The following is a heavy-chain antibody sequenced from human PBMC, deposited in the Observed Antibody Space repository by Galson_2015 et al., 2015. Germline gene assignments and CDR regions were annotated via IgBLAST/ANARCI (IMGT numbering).Heavy chain of an antibody. D-gene: IGHD6-13*01. J-gene: IGHJ6*02. CDR3: ARDSAALTPKVYYYYGMDV. CDR1: GFTFSSYG. CDR2: IWYDGSNK. V-gene: IGHV3-33*01. Sequence: SLRLSCAASGFTFSSYGMHWVRQAPGKGLEWVAVIWYDGSNKYYADSVKGRFTISRDNSKNTLYLQMNSLRAEDTAVYYCARDSAALTPKVYYYYGMDVWGQGTTVTVSS.